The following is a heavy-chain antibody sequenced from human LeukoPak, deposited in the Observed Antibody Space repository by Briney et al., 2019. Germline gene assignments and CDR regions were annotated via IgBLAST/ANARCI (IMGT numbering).Heavy chain of an antibody. CDR3: ARDFDYGDYIDF. J-gene: IGHJ4*02. D-gene: IGHD4/OR15-4a*01. V-gene: IGHV3-48*03. CDR2: LSSGGLAI. Sequence: YLSSGGLAIFYADSVKGRFTISRDNTKNSIFLDMTNLSAEDTAVYYCARDFDYGDYIDFWGQGTLVAVSP.